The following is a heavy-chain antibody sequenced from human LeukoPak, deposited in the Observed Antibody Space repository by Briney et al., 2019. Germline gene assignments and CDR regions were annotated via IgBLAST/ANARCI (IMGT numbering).Heavy chain of an antibody. CDR2: IYNSGSS. CDR3: ASHKGYDYFDY. D-gene: IGHD5-12*01. V-gene: IGHV4-59*01. Sequence: SETLSLTCTVSGGSISNYYWSWLRQPPGKGLEWIGYIYNSGSSNYNPSLKSRITISVDTSKNQFSLKLRSVTAADTAVYYCASHKGYDYFDYWGQGTLVTVSS. J-gene: IGHJ4*02. CDR1: GGSISNYY.